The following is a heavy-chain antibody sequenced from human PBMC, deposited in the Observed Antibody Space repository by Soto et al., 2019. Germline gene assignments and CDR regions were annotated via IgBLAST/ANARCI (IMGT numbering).Heavy chain of an antibody. CDR1: GFTFSSYA. V-gene: IGHV3-30-3*01. CDR3: ARAIFYDSSGYHSPLSY. D-gene: IGHD3-22*01. Sequence: PGGSLRLSCAASGFTFSSYAMHWVRQAPGKGLEWVAVISYDGSNKYYADSVKGRFTISRDNSKNTLYLQMNSLRAEDTAVYYCARAIFYDSSGYHSPLSYCGQGTLVTGSS. J-gene: IGHJ4*02. CDR2: ISYDGSNK.